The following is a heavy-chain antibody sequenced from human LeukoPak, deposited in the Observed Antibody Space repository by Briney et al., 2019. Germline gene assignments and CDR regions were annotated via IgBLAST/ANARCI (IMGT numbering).Heavy chain of an antibody. Sequence: GASVKVSCKASGGTFSSYAISWVRQAPGQGLEWMGGIIPIFGTANYAQKFQGRVTITADESTSTAYMELSSLRSEDTAVYYCARGPLRSRAWFDPWGQGTLVTVSS. V-gene: IGHV1-69*01. CDR1: GGTFSSYA. CDR3: ARGPLRSRAWFDP. J-gene: IGHJ5*02. D-gene: IGHD1-14*01. CDR2: IIPIFGTA.